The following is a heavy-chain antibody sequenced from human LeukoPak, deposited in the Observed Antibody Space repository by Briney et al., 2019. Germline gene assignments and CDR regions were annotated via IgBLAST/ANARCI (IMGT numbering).Heavy chain of an antibody. CDR1: GFTFSSYA. Sequence: TGESLRLSCAASGFTFSSYAMHWVRQAPGKGLEYVSAISSNGGSTYYANSVKGRFTISRDNSKNTLFLQMGSLRAEDMAVYYCARGGSIAARPIDYWGQGTLVTVSS. CDR2: ISSNGGST. D-gene: IGHD6-6*01. J-gene: IGHJ4*02. CDR3: ARGGSIAARPIDY. V-gene: IGHV3-64*01.